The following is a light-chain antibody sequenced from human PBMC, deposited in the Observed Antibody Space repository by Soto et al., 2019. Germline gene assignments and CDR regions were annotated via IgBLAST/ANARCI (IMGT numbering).Light chain of an antibody. CDR1: SSDVGGYNY. V-gene: IGLV2-14*01. CDR2: DVS. J-gene: IGLJ2*01. CDR3: SSYTSSSTVV. Sequence: QSALTQPASVSGSPGQSITISCTGTSSDVGGYNYVSWYQQHPGKDPKLMIYDVSNRPSGVSNRVSGSKSGNTASLTISGLQAEDEADYYCSSYTSSSTVVFGGGTQLTVL.